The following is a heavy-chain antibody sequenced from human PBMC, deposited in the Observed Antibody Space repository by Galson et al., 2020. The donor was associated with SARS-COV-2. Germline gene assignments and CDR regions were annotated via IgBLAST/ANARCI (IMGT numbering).Heavy chain of an antibody. V-gene: IGHV3-21*01. CDR2: ISGSSAYK. J-gene: IGHJ5*02. CDR3: ARHHHCVGPTCFGYWLDP. Sequence: GESLKISCAASGFPFSTYTLYWVRQAPGKGLEWLSSISGSSAYKYYADSVKGRFTISRDNAENSLYLEMNRLTAEDTAVYYCARHHHCVGPTCFGYWLDPWGQGTLVTVSS. D-gene: IGHD3-10*01. CDR1: GFPFSTYT.